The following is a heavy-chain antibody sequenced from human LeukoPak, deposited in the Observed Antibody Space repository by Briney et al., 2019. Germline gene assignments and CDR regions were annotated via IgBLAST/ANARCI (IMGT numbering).Heavy chain of an antibody. V-gene: IGHV4-4*02. CDR3: ARMDNSGDAFDI. J-gene: IGHJ3*02. CDR2: IYHSGTT. CDR1: GGSISSTNW. D-gene: IGHD2-2*03. Sequence: SGTLSLTSAVSGGSISSTNWWGWVRQPPGKGLEWIGEIYHSGTTNYTPSLKSRVTMSVDKSNNHFSLRLTSVTAADTAIYYCARMDNSGDAFDIWGQGTMVTVSS.